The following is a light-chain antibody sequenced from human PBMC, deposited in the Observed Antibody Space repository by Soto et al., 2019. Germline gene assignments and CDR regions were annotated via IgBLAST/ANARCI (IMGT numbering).Light chain of an antibody. CDR3: MQALQTPPP. J-gene: IGKJ1*01. Sequence: DILMTQSPLSLPVTPGEPASISCRSSQSLLHSNGYNYLDWYLQKPGQSPQLLIYLGSSRASGVPDRFSGGGSGTDFTLKISRVEAEDVGIYYCMQALQTPPPFGQGTKVDIX. CDR2: LGS. V-gene: IGKV2-28*01. CDR1: QSLLHSNGYNY.